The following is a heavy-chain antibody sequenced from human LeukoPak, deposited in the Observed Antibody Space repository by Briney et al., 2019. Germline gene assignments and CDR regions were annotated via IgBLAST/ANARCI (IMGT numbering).Heavy chain of an antibody. Sequence: ASVKVSCKASGYTFTSYAMNWVRQAPGQGLEWMGWINTNTGNPTHAQGFTGRFVFSLDTSVSTAYLQISSLKAEDTAVYYCAREATYYDILTGYYSLTYFDYWGQGTLVTVSS. CDR1: GYTFTSYA. V-gene: IGHV7-4-1*02. CDR3: AREATYYDILTGYYSLTYFDY. CDR2: INTNTGNP. J-gene: IGHJ4*02. D-gene: IGHD3-9*01.